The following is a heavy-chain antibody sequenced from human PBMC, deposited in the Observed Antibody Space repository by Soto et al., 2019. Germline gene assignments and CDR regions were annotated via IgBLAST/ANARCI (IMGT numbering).Heavy chain of an antibody. CDR3: TRWLSGWGD. J-gene: IGHJ4*02. V-gene: IGHV3-72*01. CDR1: GFTLSDDY. CDR2: SRNKGNSYTS. D-gene: IGHD3-16*01. Sequence: EVQLVESGGGLVQPGGSLRLSCEVSGFTLSDDYMDWVRQAPGKGLEWVGRSRNKGNSYTSEYAPSVKGRFTISRDDSQNSLYLQMNSLITEDTAVYYCTRWLSGWGDWGQGTLVTVSS.